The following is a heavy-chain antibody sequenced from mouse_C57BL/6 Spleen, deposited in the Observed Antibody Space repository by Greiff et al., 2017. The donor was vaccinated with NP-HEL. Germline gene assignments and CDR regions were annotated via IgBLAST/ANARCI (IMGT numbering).Heavy chain of an antibody. V-gene: IGHV5-12*01. Sequence: EVMLVESGGGLVQPGGSLKLSCAASGFTFSDYYMYWVRQTPEKRLEWVAYISNGGGSTYYPDTVKGRFTISRDNAKNTLYLQMSRLKSEDTAMYYCARPIYYGNSWFAYWGQGTLVTVSA. CDR2: ISNGGGST. CDR3: ARPIYYGNSWFAY. CDR1: GFTFSDYY. J-gene: IGHJ3*01. D-gene: IGHD2-1*01.